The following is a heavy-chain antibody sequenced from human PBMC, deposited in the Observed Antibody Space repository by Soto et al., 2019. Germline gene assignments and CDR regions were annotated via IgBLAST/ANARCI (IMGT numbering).Heavy chain of an antibody. Sequence: SVKVSCKASGGTFSSYTISWVRQAPGQGLEWMGRIIPILGIANYAQKFQGRVTITADKSTSTAYMELSSLRSEDTAVYYCARVVWGYCSSTSCPPEYYGMDVWGQGTTVTVSS. CDR2: IIPILGIA. CDR3: ARVVWGYCSSTSCPPEYYGMDV. CDR1: GGTFSSYT. V-gene: IGHV1-69*02. J-gene: IGHJ6*02. D-gene: IGHD2-2*01.